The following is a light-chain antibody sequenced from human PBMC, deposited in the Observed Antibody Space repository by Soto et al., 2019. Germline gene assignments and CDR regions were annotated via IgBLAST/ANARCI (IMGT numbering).Light chain of an antibody. CDR3: QQYWSSPRT. CDR1: QSVRSTY. Sequence: EVVLTQSPGTLSLSPGERATLSCRASQSVRSTYLAWYRQNPGQAPRLLIYQASNRATGIPDRFSGSGSGADFTLTISRLEPEDFAVYYCQQYWSSPRTCGQGTKV. CDR2: QAS. V-gene: IGKV3-20*01. J-gene: IGKJ1*01.